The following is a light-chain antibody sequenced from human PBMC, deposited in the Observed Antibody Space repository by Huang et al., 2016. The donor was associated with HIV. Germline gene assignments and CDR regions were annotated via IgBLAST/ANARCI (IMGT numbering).Light chain of an antibody. J-gene: IGKJ2*01. V-gene: IGKV6-21*02. CDR2: YAS. Sequence: DIVLPQSPDFQSVTPKEKVTITCRASQSIGNSLHWYQQKPGQSPSLLIKYASQSISGVPSRFSGSGFGTDFTLTINSLESEDAATYYCHQSRSFPYTFGQGTRLEIK. CDR1: QSIGNS. CDR3: HQSRSFPYT.